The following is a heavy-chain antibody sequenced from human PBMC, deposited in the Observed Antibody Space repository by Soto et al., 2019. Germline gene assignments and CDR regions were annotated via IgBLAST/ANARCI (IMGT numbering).Heavy chain of an antibody. CDR3: ARYRREAVAGYTLDN. J-gene: IGHJ4*02. CDR2: IYHRGST. V-gene: IGHV4-39*07. Sequence: SETLSLTCTVSGDSISSSRYYWGWVRQPPGKGLEWIGSIYHRGSTNYNPSLKSRVTISEDTSKSQFSLKVNSMTAADTAVYYCARYRREAVAGYTLDNWGQGILVTVSS. D-gene: IGHD6-13*01. CDR1: GDSISSSRYY.